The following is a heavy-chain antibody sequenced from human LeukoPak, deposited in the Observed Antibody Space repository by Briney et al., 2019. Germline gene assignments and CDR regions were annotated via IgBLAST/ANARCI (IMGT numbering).Heavy chain of an antibody. CDR2: IYYSGST. V-gene: IGHV4-39*07. Sequence: PSETLSLTCTVSGGSISSSRYYWGWIRQPPGKGLEWLGSIYYSGSTNYNPSLKSRVTISVDTSKNQFSLKLSSVTAADTAVYYCARESGYEWRDALFDAFDIWGQGTMVTVSS. CDR3: ARESGYEWRDALFDAFDI. J-gene: IGHJ3*02. CDR1: GGSISSSRYY. D-gene: IGHD5-12*01.